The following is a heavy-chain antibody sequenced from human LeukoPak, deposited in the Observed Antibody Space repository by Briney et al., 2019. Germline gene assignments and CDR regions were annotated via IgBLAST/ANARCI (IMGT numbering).Heavy chain of an antibody. Sequence: GGSLRLSCADPGFPLSSYEMTWVRQAPAKGPQWVSYIRNCERAIYHADSVKGRFTIFRDNAKNSLYLQMHSVRAEETAVYYCARGVFDYWGQGNLVTVS. CDR1: GFPLSSYE. V-gene: IGHV3-48*03. J-gene: IGHJ4*02. CDR2: IRNCERAI. CDR3: ARGVFDY.